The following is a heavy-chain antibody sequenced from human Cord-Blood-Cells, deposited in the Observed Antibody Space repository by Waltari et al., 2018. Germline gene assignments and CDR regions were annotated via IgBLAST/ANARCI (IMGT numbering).Heavy chain of an antibody. V-gene: IGHV1-3*01. CDR3: GAGPSYYYGMDV. CDR2: INAGNGNT. CDR1: GYTFTSYA. Sequence: QVQLVQSGAEVKKPGASVKVSCKASGYTFTSYAMHWVRQAPRQRLEWMGWINAGNGNTKYSQKFQGRVTITRDTSASTAYMELSSLRSEDTAVYYCGAGPSYYYGMDVWGQGTTVTVSS. J-gene: IGHJ6*02.